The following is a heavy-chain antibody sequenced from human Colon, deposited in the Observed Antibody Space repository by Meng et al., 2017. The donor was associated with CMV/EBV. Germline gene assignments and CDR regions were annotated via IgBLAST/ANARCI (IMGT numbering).Heavy chain of an antibody. D-gene: IGHD3-16*01. CDR3: AHKPRGSTEFDD. Sequence: FSGFSLSTPGVGVGWIRQPTGKALECLALIFWYDKSYSPSLKHRLTITEDTSKKQVVLTMTNMDPADTATYYCAHKPRGSTEFDDWGQGTLVTVSS. J-gene: IGHJ4*02. CDR2: IFWYDK. CDR1: GFSLSTPGVG. V-gene: IGHV2-5*01.